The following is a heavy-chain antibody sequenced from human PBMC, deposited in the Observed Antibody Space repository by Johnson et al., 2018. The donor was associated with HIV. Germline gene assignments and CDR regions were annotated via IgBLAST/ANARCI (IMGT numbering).Heavy chain of an antibody. Sequence: QVQLVESGGGLVQPGGSLRLSCAASGFTFSAYYMSWIRQAPGKGLAWVSGISWHSGSIDYADSVKGRFTISRDNAKNSLYLQMNSLRAEDTAVYYCARPRGVQAGLGAFDIWGQGTMVNVSS. D-gene: IGHD1-1*01. V-gene: IGHV3-11*04. CDR1: GFTFSAYY. J-gene: IGHJ3*02. CDR3: ARPRGVQAGLGAFDI. CDR2: ISWHSGSI.